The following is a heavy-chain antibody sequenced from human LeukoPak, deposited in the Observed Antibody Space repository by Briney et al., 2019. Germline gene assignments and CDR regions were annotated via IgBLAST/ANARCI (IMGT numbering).Heavy chain of an antibody. D-gene: IGHD4-17*01. V-gene: IGHV3-66*01. CDR3: AKDHGDYEGSLRSFMDV. CDR2: IYSGGST. J-gene: IGHJ6*03. CDR1: GFTVSSNY. Sequence: QTGGSLRLSCAASGFTVSSNYMSWVRQAPGKGLEWVSVIYSGGSTYYADSVKGRFTISRDNSKNTLYLQMNSLRAEDTAVYYCAKDHGDYEGSLRSFMDVWGKGTTVTVSS.